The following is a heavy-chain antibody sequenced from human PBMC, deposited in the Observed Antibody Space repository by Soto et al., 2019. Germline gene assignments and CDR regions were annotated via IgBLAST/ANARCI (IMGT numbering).Heavy chain of an antibody. Sequence: SETLSLTCTVSGGSISTDSYYWGWIRQPPGKGLEWIGSIYHSGNTYYSTSFRGRVIISVDTSKNQFSLELSSVTAADTALYFFSRHFSRRWTNHFRLAVLGQAPIVTVS. CDR2: IYHSGNT. CDR1: GGSISTDSYY. J-gene: IGHJ6*01. D-gene: IGHD2-15*01. V-gene: IGHV4-39*01. CDR3: SRHFSRRWTNHFRLAV.